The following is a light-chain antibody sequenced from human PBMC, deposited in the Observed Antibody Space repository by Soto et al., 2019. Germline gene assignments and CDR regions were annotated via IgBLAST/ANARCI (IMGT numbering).Light chain of an antibody. CDR2: EVS. V-gene: IGLV2-14*01. Sequence: QSALTQPASVSGSPGQSITISCTGTSSDVGGYNYVSWYQQHPGKAPKLMIFEVSSRPSGVSNRFSGSKSGNTASLTISGLQAEDEAVYYCSSSTSSSTWVFGGGTKLTVL. J-gene: IGLJ3*02. CDR3: SSSTSSSTWV. CDR1: SSDVGGYNY.